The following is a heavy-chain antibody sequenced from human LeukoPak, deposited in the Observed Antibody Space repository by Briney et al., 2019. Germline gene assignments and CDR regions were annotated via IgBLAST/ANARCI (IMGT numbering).Heavy chain of an antibody. D-gene: IGHD3-10*01. CDR2: INPNSGVT. Sequence: WASVKLSCKAFGYTFTGYWMHWVRQAPGQGLEWMGWINPNSGVTNYAQKFQGRVTMTRDTSISTAYMELSRLRSDDTAVYYRARDGVTPMRYYGSGSPSPAFDIWGQGTMVTVSS. CDR1: GYTFTGYW. V-gene: IGHV1-2*02. J-gene: IGHJ3*02. CDR3: ARDGVTPMRYYGSGSPSPAFDI.